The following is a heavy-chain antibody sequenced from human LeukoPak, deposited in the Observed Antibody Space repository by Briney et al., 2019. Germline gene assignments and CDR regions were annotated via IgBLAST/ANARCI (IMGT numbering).Heavy chain of an antibody. V-gene: IGHV4-30-4*08. D-gene: IGHD6-19*01. Sequence: SETLSLTCTVSGGSISSGDYYWSWIRQPPGKGLEWIGYIYYSGSTYYNPSLKSRVTISVDTSKNQFSLKLSSVTAADTVVYYCAREEVYSSGWYGEAFDIWGQGTMVTVSS. CDR3: AREEVYSSGWYGEAFDI. CDR1: GGSISSGDYY. CDR2: IYYSGST. J-gene: IGHJ3*02.